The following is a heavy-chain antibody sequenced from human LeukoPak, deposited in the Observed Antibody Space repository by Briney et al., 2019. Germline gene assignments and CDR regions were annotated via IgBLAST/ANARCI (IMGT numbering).Heavy chain of an antibody. CDR3: ASPAVAGTSDY. V-gene: IGHV4-30-4*08. D-gene: IGHD6-19*01. Sequence: SETLSLTCTVSGVSISSGDYYWSWIRQPPGKGLEWIGYIYYSGSTYYNPSLKSRVPISVDTSKNQFSLKLSSVTAADTAVYYCASPAVAGTSDYWGQGTLVTVSS. CDR2: IYYSGST. CDR1: GVSISSGDYY. J-gene: IGHJ4*02.